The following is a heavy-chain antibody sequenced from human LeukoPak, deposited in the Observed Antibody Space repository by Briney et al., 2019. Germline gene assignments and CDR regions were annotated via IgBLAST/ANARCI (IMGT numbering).Heavy chain of an antibody. V-gene: IGHV3-21*01. Sequence: PGGSLRLSCAASGFTFSCYSMNWVRQAPGKGLEWVSSISSSSSYIYYADSVKGRFTISRDNAKNSLYLQMNSLRAEDTAVYYCARDDDIAVSGIDFDYWLQGTLVTVSS. D-gene: IGHD6-19*01. J-gene: IGHJ4*02. CDR2: ISSSSSYI. CDR1: GFTFSCYS. CDR3: ARDDDIAVSGIDFDY.